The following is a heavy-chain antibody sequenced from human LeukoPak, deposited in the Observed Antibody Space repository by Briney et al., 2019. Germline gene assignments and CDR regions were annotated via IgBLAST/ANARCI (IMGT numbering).Heavy chain of an antibody. V-gene: IGHV3-64*01. D-gene: IGHD2-2*01. CDR1: GFPFSSYA. CDR2: ISNNGGST. Sequence: TGGSLRLSCAASGFPFSSYAMHWVRQAPGKGLELVSTISNNGGSTYFANSVKGRFTISRDNSKNTLFLQMGSLRPEDMAVYYCARDPHCDTTTCLPYFDYWGRGTLVTVSS. J-gene: IGHJ4*02. CDR3: ARDPHCDTTTCLPYFDY.